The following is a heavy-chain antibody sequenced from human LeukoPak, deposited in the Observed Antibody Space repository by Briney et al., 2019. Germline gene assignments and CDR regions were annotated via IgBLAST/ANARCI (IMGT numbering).Heavy chain of an antibody. J-gene: IGHJ4*02. V-gene: IGHV3-11*01. CDR1: GFTFSDYY. CDR2: ISSSGSTI. D-gene: IGHD3-22*01. CDR3: ARDHAYYYDSSGYYGYDY. Sequence: PGGSLRLSCAASGFTFSDYYKSWIRQAPGKGLEWVSYISSSGSTIYYADSVKGRFTISRDNAKNSLYLQMNSLRAEDTAVYYCARDHAYYYDSSGYYGYDYWGQGTLVTVSS.